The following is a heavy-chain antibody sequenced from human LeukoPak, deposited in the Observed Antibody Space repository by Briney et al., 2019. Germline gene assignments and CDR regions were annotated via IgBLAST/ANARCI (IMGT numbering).Heavy chain of an antibody. CDR2: ISGSGGST. J-gene: IGHJ1*01. Sequence: GGSLRLSCAASGFTFSSYAMSWVRQAPGKGLEWVSAISGSGGSTYYADSVKGRFTISRDNSKNTLYLQMNSLRAEDTAVYYCAKELRDPLAYCGGDSYSTTFQHWGQGTLVTVSS. V-gene: IGHV3-23*01. D-gene: IGHD2-21*01. CDR3: AKELRDPLAYCGGDSYSTTFQH. CDR1: GFTFSSYA.